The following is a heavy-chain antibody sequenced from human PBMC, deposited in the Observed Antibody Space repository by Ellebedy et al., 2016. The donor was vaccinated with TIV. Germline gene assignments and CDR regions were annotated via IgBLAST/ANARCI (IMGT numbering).Heavy chain of an antibody. CDR3: VRDGHGYGFNWFDS. Sequence: GESLKISCAASGFTFSSFVMHWVRQAPGKGLEWVARISYDGGIEYYADAVKGRFTISRDNSRNTLDLQMNSLRAEDTGVYYCVRDGHGYGFNWFDSWGQGTLVTVSS. CDR2: ISYDGGIE. CDR1: GFTFSSFV. D-gene: IGHD5-18*01. J-gene: IGHJ5*01. V-gene: IGHV3-30*04.